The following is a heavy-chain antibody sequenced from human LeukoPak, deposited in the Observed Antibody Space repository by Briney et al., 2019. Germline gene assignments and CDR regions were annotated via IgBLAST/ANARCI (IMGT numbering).Heavy chain of an antibody. V-gene: IGHV3-74*01. CDR1: GFTLSSYW. D-gene: IGHD3-16*01. CDR2: IIRDGSSI. CDR3: ARDTITSSRFFDV. Sequence: GGSLRLSCAASGFTLSSYWMRWVRQAPGKGLVWVSRIIRDGSSINYADSVKGRFTISRDDAKNTLYLQMNSLRAEDTAVYYCARDTITSSRFFDVWGRGTLVTASS. J-gene: IGHJ2*01.